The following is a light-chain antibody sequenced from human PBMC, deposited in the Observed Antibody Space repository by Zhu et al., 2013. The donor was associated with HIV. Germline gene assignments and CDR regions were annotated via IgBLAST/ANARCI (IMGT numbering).Light chain of an antibody. V-gene: IGLV2-14*01. J-gene: IGLJ2*01. CDR3: QSYDSGLSGSVV. CDR2: EVS. CDR1: SSDVGGYNY. Sequence: QSALTQPASVSGSPGQSITISCTGTSSDVGGYNYVSWYQQHPGKAPKLMIYEVSNRPSGVSNRFSGSKSGNMASLTVSGLQAEDEADYYCQSYDSGLSGSVVFGGGTKLTVL.